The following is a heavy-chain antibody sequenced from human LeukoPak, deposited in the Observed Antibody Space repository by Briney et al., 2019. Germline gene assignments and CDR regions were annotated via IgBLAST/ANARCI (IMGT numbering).Heavy chain of an antibody. CDR3: ARRGGSPLGAFDI. J-gene: IGHJ3*02. V-gene: IGHV4-59*01. CDR2: IYYSGST. D-gene: IGHD1-26*01. CDR1: GGSISSYY. Sequence: SGTLSLTCTVSGGSISSYYWSWIRQPPGKGLEWIGYIYYSGSTNYNPSLKSRVTISVDTSKNQFSLKLTSVTAADTAVYYCARRGGSPLGAFDIWGQGTMVTVSS.